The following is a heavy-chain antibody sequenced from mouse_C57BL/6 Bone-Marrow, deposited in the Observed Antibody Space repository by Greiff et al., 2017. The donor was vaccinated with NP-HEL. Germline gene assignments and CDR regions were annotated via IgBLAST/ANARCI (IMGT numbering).Heavy chain of an antibody. J-gene: IGHJ3*01. CDR3: AREGWLLRTD. V-gene: IGHV1-50*01. D-gene: IGHD2-3*01. CDR1: GYTFTSYW. Sequence: QVQLQQSGAELVKPGASVKLSCKASGYTFTSYWMQWVKQRPGQGLEWIGEIDPSDSYTNYNQKFKGKATLTVDTSSSTAYMQLSSLTSEDSAVYYCAREGWLLRTDWGQGTLVTVSA. CDR2: IDPSDSYT.